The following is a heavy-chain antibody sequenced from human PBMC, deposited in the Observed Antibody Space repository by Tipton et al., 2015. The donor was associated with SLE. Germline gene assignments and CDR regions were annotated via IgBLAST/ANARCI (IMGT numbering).Heavy chain of an antibody. D-gene: IGHD6-6*01. V-gene: IGHV3-74*01. CDR3: AKGGTFGSSSDY. Sequence: GSLRLSCAASGFTFSSYWMHWVRQAPGKGLVWVSRINSDGSSTSYADSVKGRFTISRDNSKNTLYLQMNSLRAEGTAVYYCAKGGTFGSSSDYWGQGTLVTVSS. J-gene: IGHJ4*02. CDR2: INSDGSST. CDR1: GFTFSSYW.